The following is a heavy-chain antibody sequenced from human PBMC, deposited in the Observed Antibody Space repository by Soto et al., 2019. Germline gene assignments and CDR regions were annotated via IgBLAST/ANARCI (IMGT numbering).Heavy chain of an antibody. J-gene: IGHJ3*01. CDR1: GGSITTGGRY. CDR2: IYYSGNT. CDR3: AQAHVFTGGDGFDF. V-gene: IGHV4-31*02. Sequence: QVRLQEWGPGLVKPSQTLSLKCSVSGGSITTGGRYWSWIRQLPGKGLEWIGDIYYSGNTYYNASLKSRVTISAEAAKNQFSLKLSAVTAADTAVYYCAQAHVFTGGDGFDFWGQGRLVTVSS. D-gene: IGHD1-1*01.